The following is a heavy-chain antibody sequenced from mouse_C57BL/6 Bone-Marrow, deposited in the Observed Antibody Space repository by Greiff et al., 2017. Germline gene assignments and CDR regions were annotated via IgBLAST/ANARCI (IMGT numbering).Heavy chain of an antibody. J-gene: IGHJ4*01. Sequence: EVMLVESGPELVKPGASVKMSCKASGYTFTDYNMHWVKQSHGKSLEWIGYINPNNGGTSCNQKFKGKATLTVNKSSSTAYMELRSLTSEDSAVXYGARYYGSSYGGYAMDYWGQGTSVTVSS. D-gene: IGHD1-1*01. CDR2: INPNNGGT. V-gene: IGHV1-22*01. CDR3: ARYYGSSYGGYAMDY. CDR1: GYTFTDYN.